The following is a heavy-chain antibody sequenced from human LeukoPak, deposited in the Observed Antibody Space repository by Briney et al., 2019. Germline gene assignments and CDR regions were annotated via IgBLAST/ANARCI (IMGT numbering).Heavy chain of an antibody. J-gene: IGHJ4*02. Sequence: GGSLRLSCAASGFSFSNYWMTWVRQAPGKGLERVANINGDGSHSYCVDSVKGRFTLSRDNAKNSLFLQMNSLRAEDTAVYYCVKNSGWYCLDYWGQGTLVTVSS. CDR3: VKNSGWYCLDY. CDR1: GFSFSNYW. CDR2: INGDGSHS. D-gene: IGHD6-13*01. V-gene: IGHV3-7*03.